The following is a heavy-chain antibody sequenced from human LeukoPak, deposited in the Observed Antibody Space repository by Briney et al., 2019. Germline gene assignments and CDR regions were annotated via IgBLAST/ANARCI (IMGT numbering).Heavy chain of an antibody. Sequence: GGSLRLSCAASGFTFSSYGMHWVRQAPGKGLEWVAFIRYDGTNKYYADSVKGRFTISRDNSKNTLYLQMNSLKTEDAAVYYCTTDAYISSLGDAFDIWGQGTMVTVSS. CDR3: TTDAYISSLGDAFDI. CDR1: GFTFSSYG. J-gene: IGHJ3*02. D-gene: IGHD4-11*01. V-gene: IGHV3-30*02. CDR2: IRYDGTNK.